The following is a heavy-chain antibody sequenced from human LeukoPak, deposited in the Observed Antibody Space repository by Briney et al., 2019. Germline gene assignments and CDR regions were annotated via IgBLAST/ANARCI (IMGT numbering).Heavy chain of an antibody. CDR3: ARVIRDPNWFDP. CDR1: GGTFSSYA. Sequence: KPGSSVKVSCKASGGTFSSYAISWVRQAPGQGLEWMGRIIPIFGTANYAQKFQGRVTITTDESTSTAYMEQSSLRSEDTAVYYCARVIRDPNWFDPWGQGTLVTVSS. J-gene: IGHJ5*02. D-gene: IGHD2-21*02. CDR2: IIPIFGTA. V-gene: IGHV1-69*05.